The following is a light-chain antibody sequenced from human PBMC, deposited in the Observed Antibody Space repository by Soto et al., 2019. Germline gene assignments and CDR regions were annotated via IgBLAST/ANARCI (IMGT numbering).Light chain of an antibody. Sequence: QSVLSQPPSVSGTPAQRVTISCSGSSSNIGSDAVNWYQQLPGTAPKLLIYTNNHRPSGVPDRFSGSKSGTSASLAISGLQSEDEADYYCATWDNSLNGYVFGAGTKVTVL. J-gene: IGLJ1*01. CDR1: SSNIGSDA. V-gene: IGLV1-44*01. CDR3: ATWDNSLNGYV. CDR2: TNN.